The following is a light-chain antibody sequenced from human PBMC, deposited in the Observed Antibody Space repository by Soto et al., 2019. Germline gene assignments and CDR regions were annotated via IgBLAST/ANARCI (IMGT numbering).Light chain of an antibody. CDR3: QVWYSSTDLYV. CDR1: NIGGES. J-gene: IGLJ1*01. Sequence: SYELTQPPSVSVAPGQTARITCGGNNIGGESVHWYQQRPGQAPVLVVYDDSDRPSGIPERFSGSNSANTATLTISSVEAGDEADYYCQVWYSSTDLYVFGSGTKV. CDR2: DDS. V-gene: IGLV3-21*02.